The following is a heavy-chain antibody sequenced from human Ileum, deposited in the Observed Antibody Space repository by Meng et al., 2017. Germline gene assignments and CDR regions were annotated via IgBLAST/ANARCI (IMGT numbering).Heavy chain of an antibody. J-gene: IGHJ4*02. CDR3: ATSTYSTSWYYFDY. V-gene: IGHV3-23*01. CDR1: GFTFSSYV. Sequence: GESLKISCAASGFTFSSYVMSWVRQAPGKGLEWVSAISDSGGTTYYADSVKGRFTISRDNSRNTLYLQMNSLRAEDTAVYYCATSTYSTSWYYFDYWGQGTLVTVSS. D-gene: IGHD2-2*01. CDR2: ISDSGGTT.